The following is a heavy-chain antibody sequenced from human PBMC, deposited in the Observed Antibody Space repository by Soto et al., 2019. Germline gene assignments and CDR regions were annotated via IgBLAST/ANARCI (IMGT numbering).Heavy chain of an antibody. V-gene: IGHV3-21*01. Sequence: GGSLRLSCAASGFTFSSYSMNWVRQAPGKGLEWVSSISSSSSYIYYADSVKGRFTISRDNAKNSLYLQMNSLRAEDTAVYYCARTHLLWLGELLSHNTLKYNWFDPWGQGTLVTISS. J-gene: IGHJ5*02. CDR2: ISSSSSYI. CDR3: ARTHLLWLGELLSHNTLKYNWFDP. CDR1: GFTFSSYS. D-gene: IGHD3-10*01.